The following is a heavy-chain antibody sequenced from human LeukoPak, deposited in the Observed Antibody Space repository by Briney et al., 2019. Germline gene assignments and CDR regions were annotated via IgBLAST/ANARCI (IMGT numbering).Heavy chain of an antibody. CDR1: GDSVSSNSAA. J-gene: IGHJ6*02. CDR2: TYYRSKWYN. CDR3: ARNCGGDCYEGHYYYGMDV. Sequence: SQTLSLTCAISGDSVSSNSAAWNWIRQSPSRGLEWLGRTYYRSKWYNDYAVSVKSRITINPDTSKNQFSLQLNSVTPEDTAVYYCARNCGGDCYEGHYYYGMDVWSQGTTVTVSS. D-gene: IGHD2-21*02. V-gene: IGHV6-1*01.